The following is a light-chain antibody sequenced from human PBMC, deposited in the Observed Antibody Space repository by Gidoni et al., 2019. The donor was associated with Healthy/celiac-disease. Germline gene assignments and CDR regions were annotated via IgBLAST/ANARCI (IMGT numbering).Light chain of an antibody. CDR2: AAS. CDR3: QQGYSTPFT. CDR1: QSISSY. Sequence: DIQMTQSPSSLSASVGDRVTITCRASQSISSYLNWYQQKPGKAHQLLIYAASSLPSGVPSRFSGSGSGTDFTLTISSLQPEDFATYYCQQGYSTPFTFGQGTRLEIK. J-gene: IGKJ5*01. V-gene: IGKV1-39*01.